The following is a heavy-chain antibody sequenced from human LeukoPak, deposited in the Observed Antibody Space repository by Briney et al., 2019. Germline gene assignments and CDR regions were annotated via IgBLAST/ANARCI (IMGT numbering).Heavy chain of an antibody. CDR2: ISWNSGNI. D-gene: IGHD3-3*01. CDR1: GFTFDDYA. CDR3: AKENGQNYDFWRGSIFAT. V-gene: IGHV3-9*01. Sequence: GGSLRLSCAASGFTFDDYATHWVRQAPGKGREWVSGISWNSGNIGYADSVKGRFTISRDNAKNSLYLQMNSLRAEDTALYYCAKENGQNYDFWRGSIFATWGQGTLVTVSS. J-gene: IGHJ5*02.